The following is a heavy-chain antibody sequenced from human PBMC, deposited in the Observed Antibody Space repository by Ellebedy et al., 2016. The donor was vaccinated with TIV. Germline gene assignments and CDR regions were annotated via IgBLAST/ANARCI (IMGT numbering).Heavy chain of an antibody. CDR3: ARGYYDSSGYEHFDY. J-gene: IGHJ4*02. V-gene: IGHV3-7*01. Sequence: GGSLRLSXAASGFTFSNYWMNWVRQAPGKGLEWVANIKEGGTKRYYVDSVKGRFTISRDNAKNSLYLQMNSLRAEDTAVYYCARGYYDSSGYEHFDYWGQGTLVTVSS. CDR2: IKEGGTKR. CDR1: GFTFSNYW. D-gene: IGHD3-22*01.